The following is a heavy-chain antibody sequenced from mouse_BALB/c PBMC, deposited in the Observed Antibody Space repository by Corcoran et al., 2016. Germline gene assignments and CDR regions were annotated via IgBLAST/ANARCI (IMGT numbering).Heavy chain of an antibody. D-gene: IGHD4-1*01. CDR1: GFNIKDTY. CDR2: IDPANGNT. Sequence: EVQLQQSGAELVKPGASVKLSCTASGFNIKDTYMHWVKQRPEQGLEWIGRIDPANGNTKYDTEVQGKATITADTSYNTAYLQRSSLTSKDTAVHYCAGWEWYCDGCGAGCTVTVSS. CDR3: AGWEWYCDG. J-gene: IGHJ1*01. V-gene: IGHV14-3*02.